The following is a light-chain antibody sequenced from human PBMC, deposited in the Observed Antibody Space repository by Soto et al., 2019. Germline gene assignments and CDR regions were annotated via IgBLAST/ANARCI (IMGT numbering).Light chain of an antibody. CDR2: GAS. V-gene: IGKV3-20*01. J-gene: IGKJ5*01. CDR1: QSVSSSY. Sequence: EIVLTQSPGTLSLSPGERATLSCRASQSVSSSYLAWYQQKPGQAPRLLIYGASSRATDIPDRFSGSGSGTDFTLTISRLEPEDVAVYYCQQYGSSPPITFGQGTRLEIK. CDR3: QQYGSSPPIT.